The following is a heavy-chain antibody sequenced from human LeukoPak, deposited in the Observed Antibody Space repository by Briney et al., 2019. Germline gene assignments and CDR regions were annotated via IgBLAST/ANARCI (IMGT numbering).Heavy chain of an antibody. CDR2: IYTSGST. Sequence: SETLSLTCTVSGGSISSYYWSWIRQPAGKGLEWIGRIYTSGSTNYNPSLKSRVTISVDTSKNQFSLKLSSVTAADTAVYYCARDLGYSSGWQGDYYYGMDVWGKGTTVTVSS. J-gene: IGHJ6*04. CDR1: GGSISSYY. D-gene: IGHD6-19*01. CDR3: ARDLGYSSGWQGDYYYGMDV. V-gene: IGHV4-4*07.